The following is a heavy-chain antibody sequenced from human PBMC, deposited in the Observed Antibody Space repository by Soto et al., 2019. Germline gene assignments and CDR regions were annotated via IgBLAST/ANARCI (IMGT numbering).Heavy chain of an antibody. V-gene: IGHV3-74*01. CDR2: IDNDGSAT. J-gene: IGHJ4*02. Sequence: GGSLRLSCAASGFTFNIYWIHWVRQAPGQGLVWVARIDNDGSATSYADSVKGRITISRDNAKKTVYLQMNSLRVEDTAVYYCARDILDLGQGTLVTVSS. CDR1: GFTFNIYW. CDR3: ARDILD.